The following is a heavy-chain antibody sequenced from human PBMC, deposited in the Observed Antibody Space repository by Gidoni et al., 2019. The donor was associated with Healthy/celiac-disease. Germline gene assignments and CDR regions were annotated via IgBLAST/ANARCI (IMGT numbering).Heavy chain of an antibody. J-gene: IGHJ5*02. Sequence: QLQLQESGPGLVKPSETLSLPCTVSGGSISSSSYYWGWIRQPPGKGLEWIGSIYYSGSTYYNPSLKSRVTISVDTSKNQFSLKLSSVTAADTAVYYCARHLKAARVVGSGPSNWFDPWGQGTLVTVSS. D-gene: IGHD6-6*01. V-gene: IGHV4-39*01. CDR1: GGSISSSSYY. CDR3: ARHLKAARVVGSGPSNWFDP. CDR2: IYYSGST.